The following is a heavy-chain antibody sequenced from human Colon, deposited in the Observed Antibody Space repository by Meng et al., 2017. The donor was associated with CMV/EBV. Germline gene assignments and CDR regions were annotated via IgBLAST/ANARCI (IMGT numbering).Heavy chain of an antibody. V-gene: IGHV4-39*07. CDR3: AREDSTTGVSPLDV. J-gene: IGHJ6*02. CDR2: IYYSGSA. Sequence: GSLRLSCSVSGGSISTVSHYWGWLRQPPGKGLEWIVNIYYSGSAYYNPSLTSRVTVSVDTSKNQFSLKMISVTGADTAKYFCAREDSTTGVSPLDVWGQGTTVTVSS. CDR1: GGSISTVSHY. D-gene: IGHD1-14*01.